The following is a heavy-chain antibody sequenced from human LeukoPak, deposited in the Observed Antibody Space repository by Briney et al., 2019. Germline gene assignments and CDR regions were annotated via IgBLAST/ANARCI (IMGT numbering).Heavy chain of an antibody. J-gene: IGHJ1*01. V-gene: IGHV3-21*01. Sequence: GALRLSCAASGFTFSSYSMNWVRQAPGKGLEWVSSISSSSSYIYYADSVKGRFTISRDNAKNSLYLQMNSLRAEDTAVYYCAKEGAITGAGTCYFQYWGQGTLVTVSS. D-gene: IGHD6-13*01. CDR2: ISSSSSYI. CDR1: GFTFSSYS. CDR3: AKEGAITGAGTCYFQY.